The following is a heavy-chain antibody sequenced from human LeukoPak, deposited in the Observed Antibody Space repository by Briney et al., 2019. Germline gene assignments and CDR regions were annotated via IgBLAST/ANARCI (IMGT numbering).Heavy chain of an antibody. CDR3: ARGPLSGSGYPFRH. D-gene: IGHD3-22*01. V-gene: IGHV4-59*12. CDR1: GVSISSYY. J-gene: IGHJ1*01. CDR2: IYYSGST. Sequence: SETLSLPCTVTGVSISSYYWSWIRQLPGKGLEWIGYIYYSGSTNYSPSLKSRVTISVDTSKNQFSLKLSSVTAADTAVYYCARGPLSGSGYPFRHWGQGTLVTVSS.